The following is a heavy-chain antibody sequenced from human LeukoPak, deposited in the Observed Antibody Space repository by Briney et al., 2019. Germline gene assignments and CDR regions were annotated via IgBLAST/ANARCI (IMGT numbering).Heavy chain of an antibody. CDR1: GYSFTSYW. CDR3: ARHSKMATINGDFDY. Sequence: GESLTISCKGSGYSFTSYWIGWVRQMPGKGLEWMGVIYPGDSDTRYSPSFQGQVTISADKSISTAYLQWSSLKASDTAMYYCARHSKMATINGDFDYWGQGTLVTVSS. J-gene: IGHJ4*02. V-gene: IGHV5-51*01. D-gene: IGHD5-24*01. CDR2: IYPGDSDT.